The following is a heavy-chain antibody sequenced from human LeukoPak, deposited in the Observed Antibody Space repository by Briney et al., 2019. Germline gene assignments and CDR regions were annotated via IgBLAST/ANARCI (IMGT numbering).Heavy chain of an antibody. CDR3: ARQNPYYSDTTGPY. CDR1: GGSISSSIYY. CDR2: IYYSGST. V-gene: IGHV4-39*01. D-gene: IGHD3-22*01. Sequence: SETLSLTCTVSGGSISSSIYYWGWIRQPPGRGLEWIGSIYYSGSTYYNPSLKSRVTISVGTSKNQFSLKLSSVTAADTAVYYCARQNPYYSDTTGPYWGQGTLVTVSS. J-gene: IGHJ4*02.